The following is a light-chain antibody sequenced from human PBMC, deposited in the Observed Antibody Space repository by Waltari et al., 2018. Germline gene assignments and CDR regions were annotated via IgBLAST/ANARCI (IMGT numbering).Light chain of an antibody. V-gene: IGKV3-20*01. Sequence: EIVLTQSPVTLSLSPGERAPPSCRARESITTTFIAWYQQKPGQAPRLLIHGASIRATGISDFFSGSGSGTDFTLTISRLEPEDFAVYYCQHYGRSAITFGQGTRLDIK. CDR1: ESITTTF. CDR2: GAS. J-gene: IGKJ5*01. CDR3: QHYGRSAIT.